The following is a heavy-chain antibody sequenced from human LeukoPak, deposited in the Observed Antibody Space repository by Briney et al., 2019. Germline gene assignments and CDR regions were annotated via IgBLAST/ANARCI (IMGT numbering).Heavy chain of an antibody. Sequence: HPGGSQRLSCAASGFTFSSYAMSWVRQAPGKGLEWVSAISGSGGSTYYADSVKGRFTISRDNSKNTLYLQMNSLRAEDTAVYYCAKAVYYYDSSGYYDNLLNFDYWGQGTLVTVSS. CDR3: AKAVYYYDSSGYYDNLLNFDY. D-gene: IGHD3-22*01. CDR2: ISGSGGST. CDR1: GFTFSSYA. V-gene: IGHV3-23*01. J-gene: IGHJ4*02.